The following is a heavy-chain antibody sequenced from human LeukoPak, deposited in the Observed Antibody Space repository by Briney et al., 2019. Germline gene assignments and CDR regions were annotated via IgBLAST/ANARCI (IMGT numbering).Heavy chain of an antibody. Sequence: PGGSLRLSCAASGFTFTNAWMTWVRQAPGRGLGWVGGIKSKGDGQTTDYAAPVKGRFTMSRDDSEATLYLQMNSLKAEDTAVYYCATDLGLTMIRGVIVHWGQGALVTVSS. CDR1: GFTFTNAW. J-gene: IGHJ4*02. CDR2: IKSKGDGQTT. CDR3: ATDLGLTMIRGVIVH. V-gene: IGHV3-15*01. D-gene: IGHD3-10*01.